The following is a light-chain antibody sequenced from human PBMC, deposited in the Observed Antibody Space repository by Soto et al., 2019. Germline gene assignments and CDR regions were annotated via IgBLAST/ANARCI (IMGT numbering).Light chain of an antibody. CDR2: STN. Sequence: QAVVTQEPSFSVSPGGTVTLTCGLSSGSVSTTNYPSWYQQTPGQAPRTVIYSTNTRSSGVPDRFGCSILGNKAALTITGAQADDECDYYCLLYMGSGSWVFGGGTKLTVL. CDR3: LLYMGSGSWV. J-gene: IGLJ3*02. CDR1: SGSVSTTNY. V-gene: IGLV8-61*01.